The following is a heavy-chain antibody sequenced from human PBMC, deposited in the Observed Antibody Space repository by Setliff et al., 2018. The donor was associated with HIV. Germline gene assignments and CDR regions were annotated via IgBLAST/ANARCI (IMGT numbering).Heavy chain of an antibody. Sequence: GGSLRLSCAASGITVSSNYVSWVRQAPGKGLEWVSTIFSGGVTFYSGSVRGRFTISRDTSQNTLYLQMAGLRVEDAAVYYCVKGAPDYDTNPFYYYFYMHVWGKGTTVTVSS. J-gene: IGHJ6*03. CDR2: IFSGGVT. CDR1: GITVSSNY. CDR3: VKGAPDYDTNPFYYYFYMHV. D-gene: IGHD4-17*01. V-gene: IGHV3-53*01.